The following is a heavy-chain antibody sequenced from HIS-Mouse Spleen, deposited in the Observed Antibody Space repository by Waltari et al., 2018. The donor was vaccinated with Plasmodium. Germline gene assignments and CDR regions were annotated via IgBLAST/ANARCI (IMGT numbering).Heavy chain of an antibody. Sequence: WGWIRQPPGKGLEWIGSIYYSGSTYYNPSLKSRVTISVDTSKNQFSLKLSSVTAADTAVYYCARGRETTSPYDAFDIWGQGTMVTVSS. CDR2: IYYSGST. J-gene: IGHJ3*02. D-gene: IGHD1-7*01. V-gene: IGHV4-39*07. CDR3: ARGRETTSPYDAFDI.